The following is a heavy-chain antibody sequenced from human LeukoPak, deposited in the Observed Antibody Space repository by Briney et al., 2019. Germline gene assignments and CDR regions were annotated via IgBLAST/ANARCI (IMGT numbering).Heavy chain of an antibody. CDR2: ISSSSSYI. J-gene: IGHJ4*02. CDR3: ARDKNDFWGGYSYYFDY. Sequence: GGSLRLSCAASGFTFSSYSMNWVRQAPGKGLEWVSSISSSSSYIYYADSVKGRFTISRDNAKNSLYLQMSSLRAEDTAAYYCARDKNDFWGGYSYYFDYWGQGTLVTVSS. CDR1: GFTFSSYS. V-gene: IGHV3-21*01. D-gene: IGHD3-3*01.